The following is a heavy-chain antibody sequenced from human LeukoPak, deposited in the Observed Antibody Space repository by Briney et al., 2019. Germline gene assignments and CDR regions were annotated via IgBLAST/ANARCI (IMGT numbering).Heavy chain of an antibody. J-gene: IGHJ4*02. CDR1: GGSISSYY. CDR2: IHYTGSS. V-gene: IGHV4-59*01. D-gene: IGHD4-17*01. Sequence: SETLSLTCTVSGGSISSYYWNWIRQPPGKGLEWIGYIHYTGSSNYNPSLKSRVTISIDTSKNQFSLKLSSVTAADTAVYYCAKGVTTFDYWGQGTLVTVSS. CDR3: AKGVTTFDY.